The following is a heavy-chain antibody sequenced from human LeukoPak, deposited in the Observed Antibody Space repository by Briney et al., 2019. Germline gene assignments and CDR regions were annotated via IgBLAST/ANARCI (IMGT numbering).Heavy chain of an antibody. V-gene: IGHV3-49*03. Sequence: GGSLRLSCTASGFTFGDYAMSWIRQAPGKGLEWVGFIRSKAYGETADYAASVKGRFTISRDDSKAIAYLQMNSLKTEDTAVYHCTRDRGAYNLYDYWGQGILVTVSS. D-gene: IGHD1-1*01. CDR2: IRSKAYGETA. CDR3: TRDRGAYNLYDY. CDR1: GFTFGDYA. J-gene: IGHJ4*02.